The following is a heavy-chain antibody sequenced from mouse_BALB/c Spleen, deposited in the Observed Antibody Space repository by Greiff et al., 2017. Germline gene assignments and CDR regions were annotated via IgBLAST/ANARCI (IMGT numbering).Heavy chain of an antibody. CDR2: ISYSGST. CDR3: ARRGSSYLYYAMDY. Sequence: EVKLVESGPSLVKPSQTLSLTCSVTGDSITSGYWNWIRKFPGNKLEYMGYISYSGSTYYNPSLKSRISITRDTSKNQYYLQLNSVTTEDTATYYCARRGSSYLYYAMDYWGQGTSVTVSS. J-gene: IGHJ4*01. D-gene: IGHD1-1*01. CDR1: GDSITSGY. V-gene: IGHV3-8*02.